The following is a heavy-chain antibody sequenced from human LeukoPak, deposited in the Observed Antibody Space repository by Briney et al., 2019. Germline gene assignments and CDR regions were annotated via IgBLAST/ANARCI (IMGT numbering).Heavy chain of an antibody. D-gene: IGHD3-10*01. J-gene: IGHJ4*02. Sequence: GASVKVSCKASGYTFPGYYIHWVRQAPGQGLEWMGGIIPIFGTANYAQKFRGRVTITADKSTRTAYMELSSLRSEDTAVYYCARGRPPPNSNVLKWFGEQGFDYWGQGTLVTVSS. CDR1: GYTFPGYY. CDR3: ARGRPPPNSNVLKWFGEQGFDY. CDR2: IIPIFGTA. V-gene: IGHV1-69*06.